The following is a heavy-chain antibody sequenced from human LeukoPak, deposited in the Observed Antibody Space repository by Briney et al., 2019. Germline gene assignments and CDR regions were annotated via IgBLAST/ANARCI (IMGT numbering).Heavy chain of an antibody. D-gene: IGHD2-21*01. CDR2: ISSSGSTI. CDR1: GFPFSSYE. Sequence: SGGSLRLSCAVSGFPFSSYEMNWVRQAPGKGLEWVSLISSSGSTIYYADSVKGPFTISRDNAKNSLYLQMNSLRAEDTAVYYCARLFSTAHYWGQGALVTVSS. CDR3: ARLFSTAHY. V-gene: IGHV3-48*03. J-gene: IGHJ4*02.